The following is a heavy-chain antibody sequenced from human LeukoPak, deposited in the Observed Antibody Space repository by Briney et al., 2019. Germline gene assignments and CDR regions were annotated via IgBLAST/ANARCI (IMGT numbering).Heavy chain of an antibody. Sequence: PSETLSLTCAVYGGSFSGYYWSWIRQPPGKGLEWIGEINHSGSTNYNPSLKSRVTISVDTSKNQFSLKLSSVTAADTAVYYCARRVLQWLVRGWFDPWGQGTLVTVSS. V-gene: IGHV4-34*01. J-gene: IGHJ5*02. D-gene: IGHD6-19*01. CDR3: ARRVLQWLVRGWFDP. CDR1: GGSFSGYY. CDR2: INHSGST.